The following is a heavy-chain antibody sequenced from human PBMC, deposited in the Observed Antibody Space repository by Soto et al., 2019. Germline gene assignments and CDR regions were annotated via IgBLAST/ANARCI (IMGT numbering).Heavy chain of an antibody. Sequence: ASLKVSCKASGYTFTSYAMHWVRQAPGQRLEWMGWINAGNGNTKYSQKFQGRVTITRDTSASTAYMELSSLRSEDTAVYYCARGGYSYGYRYYYGMDVWGQGTTVTVYS. CDR2: INAGNGNT. V-gene: IGHV1-3*01. D-gene: IGHD5-18*01. J-gene: IGHJ6*02. CDR3: ARGGYSYGYRYYYGMDV. CDR1: GYTFTSYA.